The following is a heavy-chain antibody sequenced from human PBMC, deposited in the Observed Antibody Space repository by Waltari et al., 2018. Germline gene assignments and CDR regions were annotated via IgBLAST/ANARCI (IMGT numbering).Heavy chain of an antibody. V-gene: IGHV3-53*01. CDR1: GFTVNNNY. J-gene: IGHJ4*02. CDR2: IYSGGST. Sequence: EVQLVESGGGLIQPGGSLRLSCAASGFTVNNNYMSWVRQAPGKGLEWVSVIYSGGSTYYADSVKGRFIISRDNSKNTLYLQMNSLRAEDTAVYYCTRGAWGSGSSKYFDYWGQGTLVTVSS. D-gene: IGHD1-26*01. CDR3: TRGAWGSGSSKYFDY.